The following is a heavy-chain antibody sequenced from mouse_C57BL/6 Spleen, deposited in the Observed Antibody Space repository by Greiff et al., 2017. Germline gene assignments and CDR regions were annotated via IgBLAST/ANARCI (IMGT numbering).Heavy chain of an antibody. CDR1: GYTFTSYW. J-gene: IGHJ1*03. CDR2: IDPSDSYT. V-gene: IGHV1-50*01. Sequence: VQLQQPGAELVKPGASVKLSCKASGYTFTSYWMQWVKQRPGQGLEWIGEIDPSDSYTNYNQKFKGKATLTVDTSSSTAYMQLSSLTSEDSAVYYCARGVYGSSYDWYFDVWGTGTTVTVSS. CDR3: ARGVYGSSYDWYFDV. D-gene: IGHD1-1*01.